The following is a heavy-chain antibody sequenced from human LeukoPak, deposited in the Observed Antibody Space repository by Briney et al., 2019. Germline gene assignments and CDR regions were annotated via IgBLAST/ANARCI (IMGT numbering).Heavy chain of an antibody. J-gene: IGHJ4*02. CDR2: ISSSGSTI. CDR3: ARALLRYFDTTDY. Sequence: GSLRLSCAASGFTFSSYEMNWVRQAPGKGLEWVSYISSSGSTIYYADSVKGRFTISRDNAKNSLYLQMNSLRAEDTAVYYCARALLRYFDTTDYWGQGTLVTVSS. CDR1: GFTFSSYE. V-gene: IGHV3-48*03. D-gene: IGHD3-9*01.